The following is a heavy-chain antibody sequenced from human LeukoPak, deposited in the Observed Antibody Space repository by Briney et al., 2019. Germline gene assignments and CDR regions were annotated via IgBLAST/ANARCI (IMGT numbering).Heavy chain of an antibody. CDR2: INPNSGDT. Sequence: GASVKVSCKASGYTFTGYYMHWVRQAPGQGLEWMGWINPNSGDTNYAQKFQGRVTMTRDTSISTAYMELSRLTSDDTAVYYCARGASYSSSSGDYWGQGTLVTVSS. V-gene: IGHV1-2*02. J-gene: IGHJ4*02. CDR1: GYTFTGYY. CDR3: ARGASYSSSSGDY. D-gene: IGHD6-6*01.